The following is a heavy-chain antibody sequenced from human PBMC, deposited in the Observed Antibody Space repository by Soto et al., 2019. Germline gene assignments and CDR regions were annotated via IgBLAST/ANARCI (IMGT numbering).Heavy chain of an antibody. CDR3: LREDSFRDSSAP. V-gene: IGHV3-33*01. Sequence: QVQLVESGGGVVQPGRSLRLSCAASGFTFSNYGMHWVRQASDKGLGWVAVIWYDGSQKYYADSVKGRFTISRDDSKKTLYLEMNSLRVDDTAVYYCLREDSFRDSSAPLRQGTLVTVSS. J-gene: IGHJ5*02. CDR2: IWYDGSQK. CDR1: GFTFSNYG. D-gene: IGHD3-22*01.